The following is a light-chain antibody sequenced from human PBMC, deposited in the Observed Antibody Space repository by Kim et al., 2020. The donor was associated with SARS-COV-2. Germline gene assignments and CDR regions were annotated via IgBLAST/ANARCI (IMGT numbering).Light chain of an antibody. CDR2: LDSDGSH. V-gene: IGLV4-69*01. J-gene: IGLJ2*01. CDR3: QTWGTDSVV. CDR1: SGHSTYA. Sequence: QLVLTQSPSASASLGASVKLTCTLSSGHSTYAIAWHQQQPEKGPRYLMKLDSDGSHSKGDGIPDRFSGSSSGAERYLTISRLQSEDEADYYCQTWGTDSVVFGGGTQLTVL.